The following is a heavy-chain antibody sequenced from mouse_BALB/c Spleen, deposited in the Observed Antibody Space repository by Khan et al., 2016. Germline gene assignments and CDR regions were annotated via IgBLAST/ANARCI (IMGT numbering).Heavy chain of an antibody. J-gene: IGHJ4*01. D-gene: IGHD2-2*01. Sequence: EVQLQESGPGLVKPSPSLSLTCTVTGYSITSDFAWNWIRPSPNNKLEWMGNISYSGSTSYKPTLKSRISITRDTSKNQFFLQLKSVTTEDTATYYCSNGYDAMDYWGQGTPVTVSS. CDR2: ISYSGST. V-gene: IGHV3-2*02. CDR1: GYSITSDFA. CDR3: SNGYDAMDY.